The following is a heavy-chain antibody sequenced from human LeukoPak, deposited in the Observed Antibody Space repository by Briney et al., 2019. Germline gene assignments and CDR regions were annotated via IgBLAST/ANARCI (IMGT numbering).Heavy chain of an antibody. CDR2: IFYTGTT. D-gene: IGHD3-16*01. Sequence: SETLSLTCTVSGGSISSYYWSWIRQPPGKGLEWIGYIFYTGTTKYNPSLKSRLTISVDRSMNQFSMKLTSVTGADTAVYYCARGSSWGEHAWGQGILVTVSS. J-gene: IGHJ5*02. CDR3: ARGSSWGEHA. V-gene: IGHV4-59*01. CDR1: GGSISSYY.